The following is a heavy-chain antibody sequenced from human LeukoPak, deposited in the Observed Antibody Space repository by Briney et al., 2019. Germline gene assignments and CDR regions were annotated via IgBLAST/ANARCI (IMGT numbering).Heavy chain of an antibody. V-gene: IGHV3-23*01. CDR1: GFTFSSYG. Sequence: GGTLRLSCAASGFTFSSYGMSWVRQAPGKGLEWVSAISGSGGSTYYADSMKGRFTISRDNSKNTLYLQMNSLRVEDTAVYYCAKDRGITDYWGQGTLVTVSS. CDR2: ISGSGGST. D-gene: IGHD3-16*01. CDR3: AKDRGITDY. J-gene: IGHJ4*02.